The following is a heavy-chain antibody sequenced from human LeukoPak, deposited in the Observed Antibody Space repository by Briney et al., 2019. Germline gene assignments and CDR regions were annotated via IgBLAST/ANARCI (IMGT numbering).Heavy chain of an antibody. CDR1: GFTFSSYS. Sequence: GGSLRLSCAASGFTFSSYSMNWVRQAPGKGLEWVSYISSSSSTIYYADSVKGRFTISRDNSKNSLYLQMNSLRTEDTALYYCAKDTGTGTETFDIWGQGTMVTVSS. D-gene: IGHD3/OR15-3a*01. CDR2: ISSSSSTI. CDR3: AKDTGTGTETFDI. V-gene: IGHV3-48*04. J-gene: IGHJ3*02.